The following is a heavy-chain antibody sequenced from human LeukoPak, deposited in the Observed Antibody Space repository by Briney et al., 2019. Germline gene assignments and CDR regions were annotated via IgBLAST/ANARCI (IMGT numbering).Heavy chain of an antibody. CDR3: ARVGSFRRGIVVARSAFDI. CDR2: ITGSGSSI. CDR1: GFTFSSYE. D-gene: IGHD3-22*01. Sequence: HPGGSLRLSCAASGFTFSSYEMNWVRQAPGKGLEWVSYITGSGSSIYYADSVKGRFTISRDNAKNSLYLQMNSLRAEDTAVYYCARVGSFRRGIVVARSAFDIWGQGTMVTVCS. J-gene: IGHJ3*02. V-gene: IGHV3-48*03.